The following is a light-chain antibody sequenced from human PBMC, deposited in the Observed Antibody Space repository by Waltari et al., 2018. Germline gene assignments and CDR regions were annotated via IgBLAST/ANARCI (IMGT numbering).Light chain of an antibody. CDR2: AVT. J-gene: IGLJ3*02. Sequence: QSALTQPLSVSGSPGQSVAISCTGTSSDVGGYNHVSWYQQHPGKAPKLMIYAVTQRPSGVPDRFSGSKSGNTASLTISGLQAEDEADYYCCSYAGSFTWVFGGGTKLTVL. CDR1: SSDVGGYNH. CDR3: CSYAGSFTWV. V-gene: IGLV2-11*01.